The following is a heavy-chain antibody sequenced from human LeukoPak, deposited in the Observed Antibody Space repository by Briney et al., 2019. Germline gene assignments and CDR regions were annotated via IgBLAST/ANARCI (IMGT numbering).Heavy chain of an antibody. V-gene: IGHV3-30*03. Sequence: GSLRLSCAASGFTFSSYSMHWVRQAPGKGLEWLAVILYDGSMQYYAESMKGRLTISRDNSRSTVYMQMSSLRTEDTAVYYCARGGNWNYVSRRLRNYYYMDVWGKGTTVTVSS. CDR1: GFTFSSYS. D-gene: IGHD1-7*01. CDR2: ILYDGSMQ. CDR3: ARGGNWNYVSRRLRNYYYMDV. J-gene: IGHJ6*03.